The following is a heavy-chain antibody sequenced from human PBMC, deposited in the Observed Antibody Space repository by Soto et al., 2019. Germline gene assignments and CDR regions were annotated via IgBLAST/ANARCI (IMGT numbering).Heavy chain of an antibody. J-gene: IGHJ5*02. CDR2: ISSSSSYI. CDR1: GFTFSSYS. V-gene: IGHV3-21*01. CDR3: ARESRYYYDSSGYNNWFDP. Sequence: EVQLVESGGGLVKPGGSLRLSCAASGFTFSSYSMNWVRQAPGKGLEWVSSISSSSSYIYYADSVKGRFTISRDNAKNSLYLQMNSLRAEDTAVYYCARESRYYYDSSGYNNWFDPWGQGTLVTVSS. D-gene: IGHD3-22*01.